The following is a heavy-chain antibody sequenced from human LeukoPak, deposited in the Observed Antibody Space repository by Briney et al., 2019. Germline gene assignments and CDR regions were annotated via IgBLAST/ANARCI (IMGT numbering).Heavy chain of an antibody. V-gene: IGHV3-33*01. CDR3: ARGIYYYDSSGYYHDY. D-gene: IGHD3-22*01. CDR1: GFIFSNYG. Sequence: GGSLRLSCAASGFIFSNYGMHWVRQAPGKGLDWVAVIWYDGSYKYYADSVKGRFTISRDNSKNTLYLQMNSLRAEDTAVYYCARGIYYYDSSGYYHDYWGQGTLVTVSS. J-gene: IGHJ4*02. CDR2: IWYDGSYK.